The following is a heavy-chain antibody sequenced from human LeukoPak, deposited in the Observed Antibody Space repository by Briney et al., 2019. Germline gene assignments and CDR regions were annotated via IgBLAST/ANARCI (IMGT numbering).Heavy chain of an antibody. CDR1: GGTFSSYA. CDR3: ASIRIAAVSPIAP. V-gene: IGHV1-69*05. Sequence: SVKVSCKASGGTFSSYAISWVRQAPGQGLEWMGGIIPIFGTANYAQKFQGRVTITTDESTSTAYMELSSLRSEDTAVYYCASIRIAAVSPIAPWGQGTLVTVSS. D-gene: IGHD6-13*01. CDR2: IIPIFGTA. J-gene: IGHJ5*02.